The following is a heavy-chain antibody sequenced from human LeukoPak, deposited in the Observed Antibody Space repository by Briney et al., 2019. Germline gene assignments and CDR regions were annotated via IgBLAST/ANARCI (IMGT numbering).Heavy chain of an antibody. J-gene: IGHJ4*02. CDR2: INHSGST. D-gene: IGHD3-16*01. CDR1: GGSFSGYY. Sequence: SETLSLTCAVYGGSFSGYYWSWIRQPPGKGLEWIGEINHSGSTNYNPSLKSRVTISVDTSKNQFSLKLSSVTAADTAVYYCASEAARGGFDYWGQGTLVTVSS. V-gene: IGHV4-34*01. CDR3: ASEAARGGFDY.